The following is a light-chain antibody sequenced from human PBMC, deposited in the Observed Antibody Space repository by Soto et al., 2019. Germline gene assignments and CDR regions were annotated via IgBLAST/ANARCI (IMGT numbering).Light chain of an antibody. CDR2: EDN. CDR3: QSYDNSNLVI. CDR1: SGSIASNY. J-gene: IGLJ2*01. V-gene: IGLV6-57*02. Sequence: FMLTQPHSVSESPGKTVTIACTGSSGSIASNYVQWYQQRPGSAPTTVIYEDNQRPSGVPDRFSGSIDSSSNSASLTISGLKTEDEADYYCQSYDNSNLVIFGGGTKLTVL.